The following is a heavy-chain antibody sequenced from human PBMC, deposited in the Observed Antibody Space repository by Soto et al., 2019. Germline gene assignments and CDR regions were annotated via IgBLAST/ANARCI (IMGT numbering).Heavy chain of an antibody. J-gene: IGHJ4*02. D-gene: IGHD2-15*01. CDR3: TRPPYCSAGSCYLDY. V-gene: IGHV3-72*01. CDR1: GFTFSDHY. CDR2: TRNKANSYTT. Sequence: EVQLVESGGGLVQPGGSLRLSCAASGFTFSDHYMDWVRQAPGKGLEWVGRTRNKANSYTTDYAASVKGRFTISRDDADNSLYLQVDRLRTEDTAVYYCTRPPYCSAGSCYLDYWGKGTLVTVSS.